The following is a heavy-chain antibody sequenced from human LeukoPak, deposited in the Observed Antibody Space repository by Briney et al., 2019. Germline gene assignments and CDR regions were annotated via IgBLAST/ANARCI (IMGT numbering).Heavy chain of an antibody. CDR3: AKFSRYYDSSGYYPKGDAFDI. V-gene: IGHV3-23*01. CDR2: ISGSGGST. Sequence: GGSLRLSCAASGFTFSSYGMSWVRQAPGKGLEWVSAISGSGGSTYYADSVKGRFTISRDNSKNTLYLQMNSLRAEDTAVYYCAKFSRYYDSSGYYPKGDAFDIWGQGTMVTVSS. CDR1: GFTFSSYG. J-gene: IGHJ3*02. D-gene: IGHD3-22*01.